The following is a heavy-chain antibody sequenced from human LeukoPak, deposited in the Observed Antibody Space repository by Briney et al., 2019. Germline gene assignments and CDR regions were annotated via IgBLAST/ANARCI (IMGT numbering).Heavy chain of an antibody. CDR2: IRSKIYTGAT. J-gene: IGHJ5*02. D-gene: IGHD2-15*01. Sequence: GGSLRLSCTTSGFTFGSYGMSWFRQAPGRGLEWVSFIRSKIYTGATDYAASVKGRFVISRDDSESIAYLQMNRLKTEDTGVYCCTRNPHPPCSGVHCPSDTWGQGTLVTVSS. CDR1: GFTFGSYG. V-gene: IGHV3-49*03. CDR3: TRNPHPPCSGVHCPSDT.